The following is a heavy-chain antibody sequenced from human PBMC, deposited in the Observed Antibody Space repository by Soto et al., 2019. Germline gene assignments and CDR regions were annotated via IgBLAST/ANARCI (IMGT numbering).Heavy chain of an antibody. CDR1: GGSSGSSSFP. J-gene: IGHJ5*02. D-gene: IGHD6-13*01. CDR2: IYYSGST. Sequence: SENLCLTCTVSGGSSGSSSFPWDWICQPPGKGLEWIGSIYYSGSTYYSPSLKSRVTISVDTSKNQFSLKLSSVTAADTAVYYCARRERAAGTDWWFDPWGQGTLVT. V-gene: IGHV4-39*01. CDR3: ARRERAAGTDWWFDP.